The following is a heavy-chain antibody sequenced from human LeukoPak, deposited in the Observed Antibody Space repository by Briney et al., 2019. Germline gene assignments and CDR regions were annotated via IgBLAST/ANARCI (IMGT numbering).Heavy chain of an antibody. CDR3: DTDLRAKYSCDIVYYGDIYFDY. CDR1: GFTVSRNY. V-gene: IGHV3-53*01. D-gene: IGHD4-17*01. J-gene: IGHJ4*02. Sequence: GGSLRLSCAASGFTVSRNYMSWIRQAPGKGLVWASVIYSGGSTYYADSVKGRFTISRDNSKNTLYLQMNSLRAEDTAMYYFDTDLRAKYSCDIVYYGDIYFDYWGQGAPVT. CDR2: IYSGGST.